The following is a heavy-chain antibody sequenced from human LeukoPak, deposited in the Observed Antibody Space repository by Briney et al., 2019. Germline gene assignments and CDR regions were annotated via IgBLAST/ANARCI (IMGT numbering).Heavy chain of an antibody. CDR3: ARGKYYYDSSGPGDILGDAFDI. CDR2: MNPNSGNT. CDR1: GYTFTSYD. Sequence: ASVKVSCKASGYTFTSYDINWVRQATGQGLEWMGWMNPNSGNTGYAQKFQGRVTMTRNTSISTAYMELSSLRSEDTAVYYCARGKYYYDSSGPGDILGDAFDIWGQGTMVTVSS. D-gene: IGHD3-22*01. V-gene: IGHV1-8*01. J-gene: IGHJ3*02.